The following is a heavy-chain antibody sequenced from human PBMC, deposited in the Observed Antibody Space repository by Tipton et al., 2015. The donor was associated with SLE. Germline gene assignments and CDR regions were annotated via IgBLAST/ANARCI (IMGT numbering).Heavy chain of an antibody. CDR2: IYSDGSST. D-gene: IGHD3-3*01. Sequence: SLRLSCAASGFTFNNYWMHWVRQGPGKGLVWVSRIYSDGSSTKYADSVKGRFTISRDNSKSTLNLQMNSLRAEDTAVYYCAKGTQMGFWSAYMDVWGQGTTVTVSS. CDR1: GFTFNNYW. CDR3: AKGTQMGFWSAYMDV. V-gene: IGHV3-74*03. J-gene: IGHJ6*03.